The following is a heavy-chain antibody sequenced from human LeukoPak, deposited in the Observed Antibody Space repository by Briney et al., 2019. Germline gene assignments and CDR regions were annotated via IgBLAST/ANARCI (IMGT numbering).Heavy chain of an antibody. CDR2: ISGSGGST. CDR3: ASALGRAYCGGDCPSAFDI. D-gene: IGHD2-21*02. V-gene: IGHV3-23*01. CDR1: GFTFSSYG. Sequence: GGSLRLSCAASGFTFSSYGMHWVRQAPGKGLEWVSAISGSGGSTYYADSVKGRFTISRDNSKNTLYLQMNSLRAEDTAVYYCASALGRAYCGGDCPSAFDIWGQGTMVTVSS. J-gene: IGHJ3*02.